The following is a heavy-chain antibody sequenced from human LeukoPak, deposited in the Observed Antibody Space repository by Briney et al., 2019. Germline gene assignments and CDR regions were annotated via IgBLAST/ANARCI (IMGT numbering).Heavy chain of an antibody. CDR3: AKEAVGYCGGDCYSAFDY. Sequence: GGSLRLSCAASGFTFSDYYMSWVRQAPGKGLEWVSAISGSGGSTYYADSVKGRFTISRDNSKNTLYLQMNSLRAEDTAVYYCAKEAVGYCGGDCYSAFDYWGQGTLVTVSS. CDR2: ISGSGGST. J-gene: IGHJ4*02. V-gene: IGHV3-23*01. CDR1: GFTFSDYY. D-gene: IGHD2-21*02.